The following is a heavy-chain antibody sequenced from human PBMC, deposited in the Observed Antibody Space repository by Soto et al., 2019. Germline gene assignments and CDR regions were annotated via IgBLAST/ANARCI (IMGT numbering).Heavy chain of an antibody. CDR2: INSDGSST. J-gene: IGHJ4*02. CDR1: GFTFSSYW. D-gene: IGHD3-10*01. V-gene: IGHV3-74*01. Sequence: GGSLRLSCAASGFTFSSYWMHWVRQAPGKGLVWVSRINSDGSSTSYADSVKGRFTISRDNAKNTLYLQMNSLRAEDTAVYYCTMVRGVISPFDYWGQGTLVTVSS. CDR3: TMVRGVISPFDY.